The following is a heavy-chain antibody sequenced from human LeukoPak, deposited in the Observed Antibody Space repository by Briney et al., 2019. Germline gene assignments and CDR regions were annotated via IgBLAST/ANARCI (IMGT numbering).Heavy chain of an antibody. J-gene: IGHJ4*02. D-gene: IGHD3-10*01. Sequence: PSETLSLTCTVSGGSIGNYYWTWIRQPPGKGLEWIGYVYYSGNTYYNPSLKSRVTISVDTSKKQFSLKVTPVAAADTAVYYCARAGNSYDNGYYCDYWGQGTLVTVSS. CDR3: ARAGNSYDNGYYCDY. CDR2: VYYSGNT. V-gene: IGHV4-59*12. CDR1: GGSIGNYY.